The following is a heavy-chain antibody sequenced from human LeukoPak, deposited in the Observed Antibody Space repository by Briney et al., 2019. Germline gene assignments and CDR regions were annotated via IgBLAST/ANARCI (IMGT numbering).Heavy chain of an antibody. J-gene: IGHJ6*03. CDR1: GYTFTSYY. D-gene: IGHD3-10*01. CDR2: INPNSGGT. CDR3: ARGHGSYYYYMDV. Sequence: ASVKVSCKASGYTFTSYYMHWVRQAPGQGLEWMGWINPNSGGTDYAQKFQGRVTMTRDTSTSTAYTELSRLRSDDTAVYHCARGHGSYYYYMDVWGKGTTVTVSS. V-gene: IGHV1-2*02.